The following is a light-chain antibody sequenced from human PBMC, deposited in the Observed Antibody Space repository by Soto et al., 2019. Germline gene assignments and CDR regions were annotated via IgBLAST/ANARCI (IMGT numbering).Light chain of an antibody. Sequence: QSALTQPASVSGSPGQSITISCTGTSSDVGAYNYVSWYQQHPGTAPKLVIYEVSNRPSGVSNRFSASKSGNTASLTISGLQAEDEADYYCSSYTRQSTYVFGTGTKVTVL. CDR1: SSDVGAYNY. J-gene: IGLJ1*01. V-gene: IGLV2-14*01. CDR2: EVS. CDR3: SSYTRQSTYV.